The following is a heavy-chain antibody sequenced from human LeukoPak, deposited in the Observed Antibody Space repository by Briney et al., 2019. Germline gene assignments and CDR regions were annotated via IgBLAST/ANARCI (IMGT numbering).Heavy chain of an antibody. J-gene: IGHJ4*02. V-gene: IGHV3-48*01. CDR1: GFTFSSYS. Sequence: GGSLRLSCAASGFTFSSYSMNWVRQAPGKGLEWVSYISSSSSTIYYADSVKGRFTISRDNSKNTLYVQMNSLTAEDTAIYYCAKATGNLGNWGQGTLVTVSS. CDR2: ISSSSSTI. D-gene: IGHD1-1*01. CDR3: AKATGNLGN.